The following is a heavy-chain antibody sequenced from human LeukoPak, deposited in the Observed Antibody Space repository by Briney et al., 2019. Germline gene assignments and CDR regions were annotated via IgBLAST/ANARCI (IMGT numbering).Heavy chain of an antibody. Sequence: GGSLRLSCAASGFTFSSYGMHWVRQAPGTGLEWVAVMWYEGSSKYYEDSVKGRFTISRDNSKNTLYLQMNSLRAEDTAVYYCAREDSRYSTGWYVVDWGQGTLVTVSS. CDR1: GFTFSSYG. V-gene: IGHV3-33*01. CDR2: MWYEGSSK. J-gene: IGHJ4*02. CDR3: AREDSRYSTGWYVVD. D-gene: IGHD6-13*01.